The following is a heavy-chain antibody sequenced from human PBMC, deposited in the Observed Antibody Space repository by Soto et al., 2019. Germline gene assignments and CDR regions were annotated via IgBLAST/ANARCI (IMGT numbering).Heavy chain of an antibody. D-gene: IGHD2-2*01. CDR2: ISWNSGSI. CDR3: AKDFVRYCSSTSCPSPGMDV. Sequence: GGSLRLSCAASGFTFDDYAMHWVRQAPGKGLEWVSGISWNSGSIGYADSVKGRFTISRDNAKNSLYLQMNSLRAEDTALYYCAKDFVRYCSSTSCPSPGMDVWRQGTTVTVSS. J-gene: IGHJ6*02. CDR1: GFTFDDYA. V-gene: IGHV3-9*01.